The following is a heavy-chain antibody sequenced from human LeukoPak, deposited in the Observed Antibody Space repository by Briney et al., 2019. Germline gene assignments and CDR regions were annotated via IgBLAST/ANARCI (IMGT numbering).Heavy chain of an antibody. CDR2: ISSNGGST. CDR3: VRALGYCSSTSCQRVFDY. CDR1: GFTLSSYA. J-gene: IGHJ4*02. Sequence: GGSLRLSCSASGFTLSSYAMHWVRQAPGKGLEYVSAISSNGGSTYYADSVKGRFTISRDNSKNTLYLQMSSLRAEDTAVYYCVRALGYCSSTSCQRVFDYWGQGTLVTVSS. V-gene: IGHV3-64D*06. D-gene: IGHD2-2*01.